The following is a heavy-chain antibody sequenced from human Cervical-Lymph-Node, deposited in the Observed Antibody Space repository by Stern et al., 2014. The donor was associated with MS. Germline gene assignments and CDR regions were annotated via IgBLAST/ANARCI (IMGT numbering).Heavy chain of an antibody. D-gene: IGHD3-10*01. Sequence: VQLVESGGGLVKPGESLRLSCKASGFTFSAYYMSWIRQAPGKGLEWISFIGSRGDIIYYADSVRGRFTISRDNAKNSLYLQLNSLRAEDTAMYYCVRADGSVDDYWGQGTLVTVSS. CDR1: GFTFSAYY. V-gene: IGHV3-11*01. CDR3: VRADGSVDDY. J-gene: IGHJ4*02. CDR2: IGSRGDII.